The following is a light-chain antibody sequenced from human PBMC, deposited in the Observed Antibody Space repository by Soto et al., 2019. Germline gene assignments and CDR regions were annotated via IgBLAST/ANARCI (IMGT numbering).Light chain of an antibody. CDR1: SSDVGGYNY. V-gene: IGLV2-14*03. J-gene: IGLJ2*01. CDR2: DVS. Sequence: QSALTQPASVSGSPGQSITISCTGTSSDVGGYNYVSWYQQHPGKAPKLMIYDVSSRPSGVSNRFSGSKSGNTASLTISGLLSEDEADYYCTSYTTNKTPLFGGGPKVTVL. CDR3: TSYTTNKTPL.